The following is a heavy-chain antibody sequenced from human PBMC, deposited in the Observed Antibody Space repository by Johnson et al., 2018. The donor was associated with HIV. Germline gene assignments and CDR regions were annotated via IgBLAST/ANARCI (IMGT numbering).Heavy chain of an antibody. CDR1: GFTFSGSA. D-gene: IGHD2-21*02. V-gene: IGHV3-73*01. CDR2: IRSKANSYAT. J-gene: IGHJ3*02. CDR3: TTDRWYSYAFDI. Sequence: VQPGGSLKLSCAASGFTFSGSAMHWVRQASGKGLEWVGRIRSKANSYATAYAASVTGRFTISRDDSKNTLYLQMNSLKTEDTAVYYCTTDRWYSYAFDIWGQGTMVTVSS.